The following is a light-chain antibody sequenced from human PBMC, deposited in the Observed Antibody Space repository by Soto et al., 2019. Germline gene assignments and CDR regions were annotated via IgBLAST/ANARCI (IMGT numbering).Light chain of an antibody. Sequence: QSVLSQPASVSGSPGQSITMSCTGSSSDFGDDKYVSWYQQQPGKGPNLLIYGVTNRPSGVSNRFSGSKSGNTASLTISGLQVEDEADYFCGSFTTSTIWLFGGGTQLTVL. V-gene: IGLV2-14*01. J-gene: IGLJ3*02. CDR1: SSDFGDDKY. CDR2: GVT. CDR3: GSFTTSTIWL.